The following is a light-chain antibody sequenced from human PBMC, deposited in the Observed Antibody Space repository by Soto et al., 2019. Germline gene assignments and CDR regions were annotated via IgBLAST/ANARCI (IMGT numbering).Light chain of an antibody. J-gene: IGKJ1*01. CDR3: QQYGSSPTWT. V-gene: IGKV3-20*01. CDR2: GAS. Sequence: EDVLKQSPGTLSLSPGERATLSCRASQSVSSYLAWYQQRPGQAPRLLIYGASSRATGIPDRFSGSGSGTDFTLTISRLEPEDSAVYYCQQYGSSPTWTFGQGTKVDIK. CDR1: QSVSSY.